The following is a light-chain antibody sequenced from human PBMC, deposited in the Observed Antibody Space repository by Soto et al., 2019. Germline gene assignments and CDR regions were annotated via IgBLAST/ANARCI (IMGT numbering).Light chain of an antibody. CDR3: QQRSTWLYT. J-gene: IGKJ2*01. CDR2: DAS. Sequence: EILLAQSPPTLSLSPGERATLSCKASQDVSIFLAWYQQKPGQAPRLLIHDASNRATGVPARFSGSGSGRDFTLTITSLEPEDFAVYYCQQRSTWLYTFGQGTKLEV. CDR1: QDVSIF. V-gene: IGKV3-11*02.